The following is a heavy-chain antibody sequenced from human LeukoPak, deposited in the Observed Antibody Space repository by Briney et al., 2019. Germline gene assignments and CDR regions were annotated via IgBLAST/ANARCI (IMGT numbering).Heavy chain of an antibody. J-gene: IGHJ5*01. CDR3: ATDLRYYDSTGPVNFAS. CDR1: GNYW. Sequence: GGSLRLSCAASGNYWMHWVRQVPGKGLVWVSHINSDGSWTSYADSVKGRFTISKDNAKNTVYLQMNSLRAEGTAVYYCATDLRYYDSTGPVNFASWGQGTLVTVSS. V-gene: IGHV3-74*01. D-gene: IGHD3-22*01. CDR2: INSDGSWT.